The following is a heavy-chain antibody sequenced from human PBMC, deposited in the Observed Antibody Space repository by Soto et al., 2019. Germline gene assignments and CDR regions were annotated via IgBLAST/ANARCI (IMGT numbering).Heavy chain of an antibody. CDR1: GGSVSSGSYY. V-gene: IGHV4-31*03. J-gene: IGHJ4*02. D-gene: IGHD2-2*01. CDR3: ARASGKYCSSTTCYTPYYFDY. CDR2: IYYSGST. Sequence: PSETLSLTCTVSGGSVSSGSYYWSWIRQPPGKGLEWIGYIYYSGSTYHNPSLRSRVTISEDTSKNQFSLKLSSVTAADSAVYYCARASGKYCSSTTCYTPYYFDYWGQGTLVTVSS.